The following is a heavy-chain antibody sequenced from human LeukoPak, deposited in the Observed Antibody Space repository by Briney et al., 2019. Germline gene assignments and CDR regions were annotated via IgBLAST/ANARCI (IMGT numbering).Heavy chain of an antibody. Sequence: GRSLTLSCAATGFTFNHYGMHWVRQAPGKGLAWVAVIWSDGTNRYYADSVKGRFTISRDDSRNTVYLQMNSLRPEDTGVYYCARDAQRGFDYSNSLQYWGRGTPVTVST. V-gene: IGHV3-33*01. CDR3: ARDAQRGFDYSNSLQY. J-gene: IGHJ4*02. CDR2: IWSDGTNR. CDR1: GFTFNHYG. D-gene: IGHD4-11*01.